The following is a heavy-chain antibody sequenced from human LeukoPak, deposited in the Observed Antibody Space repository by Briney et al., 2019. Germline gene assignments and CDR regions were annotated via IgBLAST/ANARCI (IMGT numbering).Heavy chain of an antibody. CDR3: ARGGLYSSGWYGMSDY. CDR2: ISYDGSNK. J-gene: IGHJ4*02. Sequence: LSLTCAVSGGSISSGSYSWSWIRQPPGKGLEWVAVISYDGSNKYYADSVKGRFTISRDNSKNTLYLQMNSLRAEDTAVYYCARGGLYSSGWYGMSDYWGQGTLVTVSS. V-gene: IGHV3-30-3*01. CDR1: GGSISSGSYS. D-gene: IGHD6-19*01.